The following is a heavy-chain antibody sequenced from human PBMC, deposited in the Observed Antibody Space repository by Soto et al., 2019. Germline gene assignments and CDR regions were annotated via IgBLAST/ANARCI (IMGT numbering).Heavy chain of an antibody. Sequence: QVQLVESGGGVVQPGRSLRLSCAASGFTFSSYGMHWVRQAPGKGLEWVAVISYDGSNKYYADSVKGRFTISRDNSKNTRYMQMKSLRAEEKAVYYCAKISYDFWSGYYRSAVGYYGMDVWGQET. V-gene: IGHV3-30*18. CDR2: ISYDGSNK. D-gene: IGHD3-3*01. CDR1: GFTFSSYG. J-gene: IGHJ6*01. CDR3: AKISYDFWSGYYRSAVGYYGMDV.